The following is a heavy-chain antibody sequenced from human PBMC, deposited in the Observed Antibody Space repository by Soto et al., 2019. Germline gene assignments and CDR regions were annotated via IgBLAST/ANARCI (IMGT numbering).Heavy chain of an antibody. J-gene: IGHJ4*02. CDR1: GFTFSSYG. CDR3: ARDHVTGATTVPFDY. CDR2: IWYDGSNK. V-gene: IGHV3-33*01. Sequence: GGSLRLSCAASGFTFSSYGMHWVRQAPGKGLEWVAVIWYDGSNKYYADSVKGRFTISRDNSKNTLYLQMNSLRAEDTAVYYCARDHVTGATTVPFDYWGQGTLVTVSS. D-gene: IGHD1-26*01.